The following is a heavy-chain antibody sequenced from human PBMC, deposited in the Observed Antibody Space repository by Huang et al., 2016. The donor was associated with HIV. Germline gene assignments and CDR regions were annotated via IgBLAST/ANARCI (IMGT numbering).Heavy chain of an antibody. J-gene: IGHJ4*02. D-gene: IGHD3-22*01. CDR3: ATVDYYDTSGPQRGYFDN. CDR2: IIPTLGTA. V-gene: IGHV1-69*01. CDR1: GGSFRNFA. Sequence: QVQLMQSGAEVKKPGSSVKVSCKASGGSFRNFAIGWVRQAPGQGLEWMGGIIPTLGTANYAQKFQGRVTIIADEATSTAYMELSSLRSEDTAVYYCATVDYYDTSGPQRGYFDNWGQGTLVTVSS.